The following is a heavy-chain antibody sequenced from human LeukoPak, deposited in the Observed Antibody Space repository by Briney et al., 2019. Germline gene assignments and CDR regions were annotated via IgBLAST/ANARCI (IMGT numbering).Heavy chain of an antibody. D-gene: IGHD3-10*01. CDR2: ISAYNGNT. V-gene: IGHV1-18*04. J-gene: IGHJ4*02. Sequence: GASVKVSCKASGYTFTSYGISWVRQAPGQGLEWMGWISAYNGNTNYAQKLQGRVTMTTDTSTSTAYMELRSLRSDDTAAYYCARGGWFGELEPDYFDYWGQGTLVTVSS. CDR3: ARGGWFGELEPDYFDY. CDR1: GYTFTSYG.